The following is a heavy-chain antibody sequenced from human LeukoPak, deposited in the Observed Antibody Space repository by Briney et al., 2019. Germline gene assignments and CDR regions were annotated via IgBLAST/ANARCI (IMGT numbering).Heavy chain of an antibody. V-gene: IGHV1-18*04. Sequence: GASVKVSCKASGYTFTGYYMHWVRQAPGQGLEWMGWISAYNGNTNYAQKLQGRVTMTTDTSTSTAYMELRSLRSDDTAVYYCARVVGYGSGSYFDYWGQGTLVTVSS. D-gene: IGHD3-10*01. CDR2: ISAYNGNT. CDR1: GYTFTGYY. CDR3: ARVVGYGSGSYFDY. J-gene: IGHJ4*02.